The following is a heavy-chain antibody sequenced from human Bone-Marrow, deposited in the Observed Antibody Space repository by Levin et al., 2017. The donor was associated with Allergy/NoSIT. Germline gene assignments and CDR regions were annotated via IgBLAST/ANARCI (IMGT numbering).Heavy chain of an antibody. J-gene: IGHJ4*02. CDR3: ARESPGGSGTYYPDF. CDR1: GFMFSDYS. Sequence: GGSLRLSCAASGFMFSDYSMNWVRRAPGKGLEWLSYISSSSGTIYYADSVKGRFTISRGNAANSLYLQMNSLRAEDTAVYYCARESPGGSGTYYPDFWGRGTLVTVSS. V-gene: IGHV3-48*01. CDR2: ISSSSGTI. D-gene: IGHD3-10*01.